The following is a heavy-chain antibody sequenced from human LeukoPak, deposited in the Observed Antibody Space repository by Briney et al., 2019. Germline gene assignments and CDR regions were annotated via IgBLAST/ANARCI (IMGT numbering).Heavy chain of an antibody. V-gene: IGHV1-2*02. J-gene: IGHJ4*02. CDR3: ARDPARCSSTSCFIDY. CDR1: GYTFTGYY. D-gene: IGHD2-2*01. Sequence: GGSLRLSCVASGYTFTGYYMHWVRQAPGQGLEWMGWINPNSGGTNYAQKFQGRVTMTRDTSISTAYMELSRLRSDDTAVYYCARDPARCSSTSCFIDYWGQGTLVTVSS. CDR2: INPNSGGT.